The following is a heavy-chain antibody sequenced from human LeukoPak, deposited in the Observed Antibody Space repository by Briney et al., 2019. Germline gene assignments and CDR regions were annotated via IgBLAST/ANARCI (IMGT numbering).Heavy chain of an antibody. CDR2: IKQDGSEK. CDR1: GFTFSSYV. Sequence: GGSLRLSCAASGFTFSSYVMSWVRQAPGKGLEWVANIKQDGSEKYYVDSMKGRFTISRDNAKNSLYLQMNSLRAEDTAVYYCARVVGYQYYFDFWGQGTLVTVSS. J-gene: IGHJ4*02. V-gene: IGHV3-7*01. CDR3: ARVVGYQYYFDF. D-gene: IGHD5-18*01.